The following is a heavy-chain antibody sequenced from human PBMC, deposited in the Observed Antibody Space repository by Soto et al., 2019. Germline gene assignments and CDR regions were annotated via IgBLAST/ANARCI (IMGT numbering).Heavy chain of an antibody. V-gene: IGHV1-18*01. Sequence: GASVKVSCKASGYTFTSYGISWVRQAPGQGHEWMGRISAYNGNTNYAQKLQGRVTMTTDTSTSTAYMELRSLRSDDTAVYYCSRVGFLYYYDSSGYYPLDYWGQGTLVTVSS. D-gene: IGHD3-22*01. J-gene: IGHJ4*02. CDR1: GYTFTSYG. CDR2: ISAYNGNT. CDR3: SRVGFLYYYDSSGYYPLDY.